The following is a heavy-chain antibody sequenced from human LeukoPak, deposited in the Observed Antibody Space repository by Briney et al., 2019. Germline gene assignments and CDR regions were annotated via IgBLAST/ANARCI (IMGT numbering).Heavy chain of an antibody. Sequence: PSETLSLTCTVSGGSISSYYWSWIRQPPGKGLEWIGYIYYSGSTNYNPSLKSRVTISVDTSKNQFSLKLSSVTAADTAVYYCARVVVVAAPPYYCYYYMDVWGKGTTVTVSS. V-gene: IGHV4-59*01. CDR1: GGSISSYY. D-gene: IGHD2-15*01. J-gene: IGHJ6*03. CDR2: IYYSGST. CDR3: ARVVVVAAPPYYCYYYMDV.